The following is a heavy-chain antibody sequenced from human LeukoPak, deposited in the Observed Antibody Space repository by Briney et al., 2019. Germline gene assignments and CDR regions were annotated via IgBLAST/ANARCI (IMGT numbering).Heavy chain of an antibody. D-gene: IGHD6-13*01. V-gene: IGHV3-74*01. J-gene: IGHJ4*02. Sequence: GGSLRLSCAASGFTFSSYWMHWVRQAPGKGLVWVSRINSDGGSTTYADSVKGRFTVSRDNAKNTLYLQMNSLRAEDTAVYYCARVAYSSSWYVDYWGQGTLVTVSS. CDR2: INSDGGST. CDR1: GFTFSSYW. CDR3: ARVAYSSSWYVDY.